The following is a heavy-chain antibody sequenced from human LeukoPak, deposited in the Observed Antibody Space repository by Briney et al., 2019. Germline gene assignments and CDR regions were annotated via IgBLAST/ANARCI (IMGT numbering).Heavy chain of an antibody. D-gene: IGHD3-22*01. J-gene: IGHJ4*02. V-gene: IGHV4-59*08. Sequence: PSETLSPTCTVSGGSISSYYWSWIRQPPGKGLEWIGYIYYSGSTNYNPSLKSRVTISVDTSKNQFSLKLSSVTAADTAVYYCARQRGYYYSHFDYWGQGTLVTVSS. CDR1: GGSISSYY. CDR2: IYYSGST. CDR3: ARQRGYYYSHFDY.